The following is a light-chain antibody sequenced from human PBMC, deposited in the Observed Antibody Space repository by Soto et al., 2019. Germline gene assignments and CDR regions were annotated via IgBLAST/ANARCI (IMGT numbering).Light chain of an antibody. CDR3: QQLNRYPIT. CDR2: AAS. Sequence: DIQLTQSPSFLSASIGDSVTITCRASQGISSYLAWYQHKPGNAPKSLIYAASTLQSGVPSRFSGSGSGTEFTLTISSLQPEDSATYYCQQLNRYPITFGQGTRLEIK. CDR1: QGISSY. J-gene: IGKJ5*01. V-gene: IGKV1-9*01.